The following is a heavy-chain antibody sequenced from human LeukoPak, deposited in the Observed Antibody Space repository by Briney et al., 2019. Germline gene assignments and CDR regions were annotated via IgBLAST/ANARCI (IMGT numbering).Heavy chain of an antibody. Sequence: GGSLRLSCAASGFTFSDFWMTWARQAPGKGLEWVANIKQDGSEKYYVDSVRGRFTISRDNAKNSLYLQMNSLRAEDTAVYYCARGAATMVRGDTYNWFDPWGQGTLVTVSS. CDR2: IKQDGSEK. D-gene: IGHD3-10*01. V-gene: IGHV3-7*01. J-gene: IGHJ5*02. CDR1: GFTFSDFW. CDR3: ARGAATMVRGDTYNWFDP.